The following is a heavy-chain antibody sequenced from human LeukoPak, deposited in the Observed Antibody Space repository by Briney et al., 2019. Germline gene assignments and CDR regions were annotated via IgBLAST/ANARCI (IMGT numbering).Heavy chain of an antibody. J-gene: IGHJ5*02. Sequence: SETLSLPCTVSGGSISSSSYYWGWIRQPPGKGLEWIGSIYYSGSTYYNPSLKSRVTISVDTSKNQFSLKLSSVTAADTAVYYCARSPSGAVEGFDPWGQGTLVTVSS. CDR2: IYYSGST. D-gene: IGHD6-19*01. CDR1: GGSISSSSYY. V-gene: IGHV4-39*07. CDR3: ARSPSGAVEGFDP.